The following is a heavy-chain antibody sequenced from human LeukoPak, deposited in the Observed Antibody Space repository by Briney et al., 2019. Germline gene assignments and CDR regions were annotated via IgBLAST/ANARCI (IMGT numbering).Heavy chain of an antibody. Sequence: GGSLRLSCAASGFTFSSYWMNWVRQAPGKALEWVSSISGSSYHIYYADSVKGRFTISRDNANNILYLQMNSLRAEDTAVYYCASGTIVGARGADNWGQGTLVTVSP. CDR3: ASGTIVGARGADN. V-gene: IGHV3-21*01. D-gene: IGHD1-26*01. J-gene: IGHJ4*02. CDR2: ISGSSYHI. CDR1: GFTFSSYW.